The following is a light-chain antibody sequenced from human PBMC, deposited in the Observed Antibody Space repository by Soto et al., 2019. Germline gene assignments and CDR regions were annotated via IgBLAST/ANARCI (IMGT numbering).Light chain of an antibody. CDR2: GAS. CDR3: QHYNSWPLA. J-gene: IGKJ4*02. V-gene: IGKV3-15*01. CDR1: QSVNSN. Sequence: EIVMTQSPATLSMSPGERATLSCRASQSVNSNLAWYQQKFGQAPRLLIYGASTSATAIPAWFSSSGSATDFTLSISSLQSEDFAVYYCQHYNSWPLAFGGGTKVEVK.